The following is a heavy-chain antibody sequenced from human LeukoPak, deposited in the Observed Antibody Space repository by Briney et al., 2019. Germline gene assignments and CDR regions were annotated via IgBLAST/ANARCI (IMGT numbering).Heavy chain of an antibody. CDR3: ARGGGSGWPHFDY. CDR2: IYSGGTT. Sequence: PGGSLRLSCAASGFTVSSNYMSWVGQAPGKWLECVSVIYSGGTTYYADSVKGRFTISRDNSKNTLHLQMNSLRVEDTAVYHCARGGGSGWPHFDYWGQGTLVTVSS. D-gene: IGHD6-19*01. J-gene: IGHJ4*02. CDR1: GFTVSSNY. V-gene: IGHV3-53*01.